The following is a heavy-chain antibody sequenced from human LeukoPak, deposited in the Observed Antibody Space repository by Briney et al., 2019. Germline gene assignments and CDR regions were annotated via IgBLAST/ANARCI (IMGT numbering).Heavy chain of an antibody. CDR3: ASYGDYGPHYGMDV. Sequence: SETLSLTCTVSGGSISSSSYYWGWIRQPPGKGLEWIGSIYYSGSTYYNPSLKSRVTISVDTSKNQSSLKLSSVTAADTAVYYCASYGDYGPHYGMDVWGQGTTVTVSS. CDR2: IYYSGST. D-gene: IGHD4-17*01. V-gene: IGHV4-39*01. CDR1: GGSISSSSYY. J-gene: IGHJ6*02.